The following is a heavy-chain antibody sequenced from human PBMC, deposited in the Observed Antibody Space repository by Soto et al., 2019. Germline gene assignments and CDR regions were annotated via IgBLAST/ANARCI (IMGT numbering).Heavy chain of an antibody. J-gene: IGHJ5*02. CDR3: ARVPGP. CDR2: IYHSGST. CDR1: GGSFSGYY. Sequence: SETLSLTCAVYGGSFSGYYWSWIRQPPGKGLEWIGEIYHSGSTYYNPSLKSRVTISVDRSKNQFSLKLSSVTAADTAVYYCARVPGPWGQGTLVTVSS. V-gene: IGHV4-34*01.